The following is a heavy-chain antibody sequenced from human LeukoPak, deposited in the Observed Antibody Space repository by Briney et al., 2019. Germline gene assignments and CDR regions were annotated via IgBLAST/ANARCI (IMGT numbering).Heavy chain of an antibody. Sequence: ASVKVSCKASGGTFSSYAISWVRQAPGQGLEWMGGIIPIFGTANYAQKFQGRVTIAADESTSTAYMELSSLRSEDTAVYYCARDQGGSYLFDYWGQGTLVTVSS. D-gene: IGHD1-26*01. J-gene: IGHJ4*02. V-gene: IGHV1-69*13. CDR3: ARDQGGSYLFDY. CDR1: GGTFSSYA. CDR2: IIPIFGTA.